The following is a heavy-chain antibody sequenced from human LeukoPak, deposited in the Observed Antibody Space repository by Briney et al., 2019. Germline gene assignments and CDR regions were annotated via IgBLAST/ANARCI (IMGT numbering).Heavy chain of an antibody. V-gene: IGHV3-23*01. CDR2: ISGSGGNT. Sequence: PGGSLRLSCAASGFTFSSYAMNWVRQAPGKGLEWVSAISGSGGNTYYADSVKGRFTISRDNSKNTLFVQMNSLRAEDTAVYYCAKDRNSSGWYFPPDWGQGTLVTVSS. J-gene: IGHJ4*02. D-gene: IGHD6-19*01. CDR3: AKDRNSSGWYFPPD. CDR1: GFTFSSYA.